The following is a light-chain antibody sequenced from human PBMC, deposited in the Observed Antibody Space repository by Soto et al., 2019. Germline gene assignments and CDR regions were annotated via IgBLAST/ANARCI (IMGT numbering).Light chain of an antibody. CDR1: SGHSSYA. CDR3: QTWGTGIVV. CDR2: LNSDGSH. Sequence: QPVLTQSPSASASLGASVKLTCTLSSGHSSYAIAWHQQQSEKGPRYLMKLNSDGSHSKGDGVPDRFSGSSSGAERYLTISSLQSEDEADYYCQTWGTGIVVFGGWTQLTVL. V-gene: IGLV4-69*01. J-gene: IGLJ2*01.